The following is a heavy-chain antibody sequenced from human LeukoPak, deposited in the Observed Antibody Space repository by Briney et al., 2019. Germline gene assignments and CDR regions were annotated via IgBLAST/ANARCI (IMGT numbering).Heavy chain of an antibody. J-gene: IGHJ2*01. CDR3: AKAVTTAWYFDL. CDR2: IYYSGST. CDR1: GGSISSHY. D-gene: IGHD4-17*01. Sequence: PSETLSLTCSVSGGSISSHYWSWIRQPPGKGLEWIGYIYYSGSTKYNPSLKSRVTISVDTSKNQFSLKLNSVTAADTAVYYCAKAVTTAWYFDLWGRGTLVTVSS. V-gene: IGHV4-59*11.